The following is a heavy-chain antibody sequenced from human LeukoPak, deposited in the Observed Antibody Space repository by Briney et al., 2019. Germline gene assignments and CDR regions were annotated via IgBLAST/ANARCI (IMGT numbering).Heavy chain of an antibody. D-gene: IGHD4-23*01. J-gene: IGHJ4*02. CDR3: ARDRGKDYFDS. CDR1: GLTFTSHG. Sequence: GTSLRLSCATSGLTFTSHGFHWLRQVVGKRLEWVAFVRNDGSDTYHANSVKGRFSISRDDSKNTLYLQMNSLRAEDTAIYCCARDRGKDYFDSWGQGTQVTVSS. V-gene: IGHV3-33*01. CDR2: VRNDGSDT.